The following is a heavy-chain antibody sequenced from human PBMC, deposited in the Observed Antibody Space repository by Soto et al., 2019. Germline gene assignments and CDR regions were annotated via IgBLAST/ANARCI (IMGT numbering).Heavy chain of an antibody. CDR1: GGSFSGYY. J-gene: IGHJ4*02. D-gene: IGHD6-19*01. CDR2: INHSGST. V-gene: IGHV4-34*01. CDR3: TRGWGAVADY. Sequence: QVQLQQWGAGLLKPSETLSLTCAVYGGSFSGYYWNWIRQPPGKGLEWIGEINHSGSTNYNPSLXGXVXIXXDTSKNQFSLKLSSVTAADTAVYYCTRGWGAVADYWGQGTLVTVSS.